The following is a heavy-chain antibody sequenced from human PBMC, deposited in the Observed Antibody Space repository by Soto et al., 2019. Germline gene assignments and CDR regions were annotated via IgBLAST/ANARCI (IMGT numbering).Heavy chain of an antibody. V-gene: IGHV4-34*01. CDR1: GGTFSGYC. CDR2: INHSRRT. CDR3: ARGVSSSGYYWFDT. J-gene: IGHJ5*02. Sequence: PSETLSLTCAVYGGTFSGYCWSWIRQPPGKGLEWIGEINHSRRTKYNPSLKSRVTISVDTSKNQFSLKLSSVTAADTAVYYCARGVSSSGYYWFDTWGQGTLVTVSS. D-gene: IGHD6-13*01.